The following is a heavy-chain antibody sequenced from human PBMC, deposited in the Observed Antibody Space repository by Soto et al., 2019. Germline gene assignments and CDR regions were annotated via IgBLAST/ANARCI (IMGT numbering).Heavy chain of an antibody. CDR3: ARTYDSNRYATELDS. CDR2: IYDDGIT. V-gene: IGHV4-59*12. Sequence: QVVLQESGPGLVKPSETLSLTCSVSGRSITSYYCSWVRQPPGKGLEWIGYIYDDGITSQNPSLKSSVTMTANTSQNQFSRTLTSVTGAHTAVYYCARTYDSNRYATELDSWSQGILVTVTS. D-gene: IGHD3-22*01. CDR1: GRSITSYY. J-gene: IGHJ4*02.